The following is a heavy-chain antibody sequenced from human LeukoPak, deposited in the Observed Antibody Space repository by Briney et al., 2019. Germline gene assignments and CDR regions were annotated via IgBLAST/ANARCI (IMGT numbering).Heavy chain of an antibody. CDR1: GDSISTRNYY. J-gene: IGHJ5*02. CDR3: VRSGIRNWLDP. V-gene: IGHV4-39*01. Sequence: SETLSLTCTVSGDSISTRNYYWGWIRQSPGKGLDWIGNIYYSGSTYYNPSLKSRVSISVDTSKNQFSLKVSSVTAADTAIYYCVRSGIRNWLDPWGQGTLVTVSS. CDR2: IYYSGST. D-gene: IGHD1-1*01.